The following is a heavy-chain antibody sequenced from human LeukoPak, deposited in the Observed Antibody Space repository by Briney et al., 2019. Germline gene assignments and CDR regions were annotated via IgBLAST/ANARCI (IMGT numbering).Heavy chain of an antibody. CDR2: ISSSSTYI. D-gene: IGHD6-19*01. Sequence: PGGSLRLSCAASGFTFSNYSMNWVRQAPGKGLEWVSSISSSSTYIYYADSVKGRFTISGDNAKNSLSLQMNSLRAEDTAVYYCARDLSVTGTYWFDPWGQGTLVTVSS. J-gene: IGHJ5*02. CDR1: GFTFSNYS. CDR3: ARDLSVTGTYWFDP. V-gene: IGHV3-21*01.